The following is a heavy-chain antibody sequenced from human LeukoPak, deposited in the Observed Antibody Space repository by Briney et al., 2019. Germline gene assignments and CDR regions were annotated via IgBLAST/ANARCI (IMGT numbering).Heavy chain of an antibody. V-gene: IGHV3-33*08. J-gene: IGHJ4*02. Sequence: PGGSLRLSCAASGFTFSSYAMHWVRRAPGKGLEWVALIWYDGNNKYYADSVKGRFTISRDNSKNTLYLQMNSLRAEDTALYYCARQYCSGGDCYFFDWGQGTLVTVSS. CDR2: IWYDGNNK. CDR1: GFTFSSYA. CDR3: ARQYCSGGDCYFFD. D-gene: IGHD2-15*01.